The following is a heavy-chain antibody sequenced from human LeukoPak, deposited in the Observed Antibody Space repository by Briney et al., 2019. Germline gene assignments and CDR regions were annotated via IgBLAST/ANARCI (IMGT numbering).Heavy chain of an antibody. V-gene: IGHV4-34*01. J-gene: IGHJ4*02. D-gene: IGHD4-17*01. CDR1: GGSFSGYY. CDR3: ARVPGETGDFDY. CDR2: INHSGST. Sequence: SETLSLTCAVYGGSFSGYYWSWIRQPPGKGLEWIGEINHSGSTNYNPSLKSRVTISVDTSRNQFSLKLSSVTAADTAVYYCARVPGETGDFDYWGQGTLVTVSS.